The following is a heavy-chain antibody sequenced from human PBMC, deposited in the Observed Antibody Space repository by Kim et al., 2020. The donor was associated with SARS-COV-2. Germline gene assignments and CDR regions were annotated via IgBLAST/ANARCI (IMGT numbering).Heavy chain of an antibody. Sequence: DSVKGRFTISRDNAKNSLYLQMNSLRAEDTAVYYGARDPEGGDFPVLFDYWGQGTLVTVSS. CDR3: ARDPEGGDFPVLFDY. D-gene: IGHD2-21*02. V-gene: IGHV3-48*03. J-gene: IGHJ4*02.